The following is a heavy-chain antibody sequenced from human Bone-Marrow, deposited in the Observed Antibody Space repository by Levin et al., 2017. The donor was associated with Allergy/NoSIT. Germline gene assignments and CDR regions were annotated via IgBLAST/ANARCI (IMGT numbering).Heavy chain of an antibody. CDR2: IYYSGST. CDR3: AGDRAGERYYYGMDV. V-gene: IGHV4-31*03. J-gene: IGHJ6*02. Sequence: SETLSLTCTVSGASIRSSGYYWNWIRQHPGKGLEWIGYIYYSGSTYYNPSLKSRLTISVDTSKNQFSVKLTSVTAADTAVYYCAGDRAGERYYYGMDVWGPGTTVSVSS. D-gene: IGHD6-19*01. CDR1: GASIRSSGYY.